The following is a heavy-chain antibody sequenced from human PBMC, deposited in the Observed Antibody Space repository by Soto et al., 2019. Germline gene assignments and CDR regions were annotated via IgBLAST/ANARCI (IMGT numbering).Heavy chain of an antibody. V-gene: IGHV3-21*01. Sequence: EVQLVESGGGLVKPGGSLTLSCAASGFAFRSYNMNWVRQAPGKGLEWVAAISSGSSNIYYADSVKGRFTISRDNAKNSLFLQMDSLRDEDSSVYYCARATVVAATFDFWGQGTLVTVCS. CDR3: ARATVVAATFDF. D-gene: IGHD2-15*01. CDR2: ISSGSSNI. J-gene: IGHJ4*02. CDR1: GFAFRSYN.